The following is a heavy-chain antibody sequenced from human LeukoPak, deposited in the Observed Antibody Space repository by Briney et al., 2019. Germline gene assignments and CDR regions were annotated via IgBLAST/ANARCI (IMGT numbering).Heavy chain of an antibody. D-gene: IGHD3-22*01. J-gene: IGHJ3*02. CDR2: ISPNGTTR. Sequence: GGSLRLSCAASGFTFSGYWMHWVRQGPGKGLMWVSRISPNGTTRKYADSVKGRFTISRDNAKNTLYLQMNSLRAEDTAVYYCATLRVIEVFDAFDIWGQGTMVTVSS. CDR3: ATLRVIEVFDAFDI. V-gene: IGHV3-74*03. CDR1: GFTFSGYW.